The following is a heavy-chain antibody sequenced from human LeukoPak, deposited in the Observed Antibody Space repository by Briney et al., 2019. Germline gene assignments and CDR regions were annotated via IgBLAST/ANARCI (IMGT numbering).Heavy chain of an antibody. V-gene: IGHV3-21*01. CDR3: ARDPYSGLFDY. CDR2: ISSSSSYI. J-gene: IGHJ4*02. CDR1: GFTFSSYS. Sequence: GGSLRLSCAASGFTFSSYSMNWVRQAPGKGLEWVSSISSSSSYIYYADSVKGRSTISRDNAKKSLYLQMNSLRAEDTAVYYCARDPYSGLFDYWGQGTLVTVSS. D-gene: IGHD4-11*01.